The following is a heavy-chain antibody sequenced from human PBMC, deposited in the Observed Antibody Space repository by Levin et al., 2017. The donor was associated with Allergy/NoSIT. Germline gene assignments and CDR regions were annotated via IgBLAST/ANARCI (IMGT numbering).Heavy chain of an antibody. V-gene: IGHV1-69*13. CDR2: IIPIFGTA. J-gene: IGHJ6*02. Sequence: AASVKVSCKASGGTFSSYAISWVRQAPGQGLEWMGGIIPIFGTANYAQKFQGRVTITADESTSTAYMELSSLRSEDTAVYYGAGEVLWFGELLRRMDGWGQGTTVTVSS. CDR3: AGEVLWFGELLRRMDG. CDR1: GGTFSSYA. D-gene: IGHD3-10*01.